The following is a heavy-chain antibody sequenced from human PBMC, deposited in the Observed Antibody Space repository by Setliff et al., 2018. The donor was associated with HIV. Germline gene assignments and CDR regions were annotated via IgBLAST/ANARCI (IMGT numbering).Heavy chain of an antibody. J-gene: IGHJ2*01. V-gene: IGHV1-69*13. CDR3: ARDDHYYDMGSILSDWYFDL. Sequence: SVKVSCKASGGTFSNYGFKYGISWVRQASGQGLEWMGGIIPIFGSTKYAEKFRDRVTITADESSYTAEMELSSLTSEDTAVYYCARDDHYYDMGSILSDWYFDLWGRGTLVTVSS. CDR2: IIPIFGST. D-gene: IGHD3-22*01. CDR1: GGTFSNYGFKYG.